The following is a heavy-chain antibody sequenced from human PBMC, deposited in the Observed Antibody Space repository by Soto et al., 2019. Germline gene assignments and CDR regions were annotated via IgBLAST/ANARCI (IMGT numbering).Heavy chain of an antibody. CDR1: GMTFSNLR. V-gene: IGHV3-74*01. J-gene: IGHJ4*02. D-gene: IGHD1-26*01. CDR3: APARPNEIVGATF. CDR2: ISRDGINT. Sequence: PGGSLRLSCAAPGMTFSNLRMHWVRQAPGKGLVWVSLISRDGINTDYADSVKGRFTISRDNAKSTLYLQMNSLRAEDTAVYYCAPARPNEIVGATFGGQGTLVTVSS.